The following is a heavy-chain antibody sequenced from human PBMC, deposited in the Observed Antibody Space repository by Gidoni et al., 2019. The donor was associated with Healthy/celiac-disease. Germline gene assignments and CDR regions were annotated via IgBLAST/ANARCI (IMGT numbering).Heavy chain of an antibody. CDR2: IWYDGSNK. CDR1: GFTFSSYG. V-gene: IGHV3-33*08. D-gene: IGHD2-21*02. Sequence: QVQLVESGGGVVQPGRSLRLSCAASGFTFSSYGMHWVRQAPGKGLEWVAVIWYDGSNKYYADSVKGRFTISRDNSKNTLYLQMNSLRAEDTAVYYCARDPSPGVVVTAIGVFDYWGQGTLVTVSS. CDR3: ARDPSPGVVVTAIGVFDY. J-gene: IGHJ4*02.